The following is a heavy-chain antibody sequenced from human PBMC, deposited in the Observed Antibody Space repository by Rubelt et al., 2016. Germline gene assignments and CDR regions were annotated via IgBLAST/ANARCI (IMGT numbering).Heavy chain of an antibody. D-gene: IGHD3-16*01. V-gene: IGHV4-34*03. J-gene: IGHJ3*02. CDR2: ISHSGST. CDR1: GGSFSGYY. CDR3: VGPFGSGGQYVWI. Sequence: QVQLQQWGAGLLKPSETLSLTCAVYGGSFSGYYWSWIRQPPGKGLEWIGEISHSGSTSYNPSLQSRVTISMDKSMHHFSLGLSSVTAADTAVYYSVGPFGSGGQYVWIWGQGTMVTVSS.